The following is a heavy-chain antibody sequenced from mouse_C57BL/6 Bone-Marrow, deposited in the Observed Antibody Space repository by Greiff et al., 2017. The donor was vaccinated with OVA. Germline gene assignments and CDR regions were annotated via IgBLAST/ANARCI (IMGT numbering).Heavy chain of an antibody. CDR2: IFPGSGST. V-gene: IGHV1-75*01. D-gene: IGHD2-2*01. CDR1: GYTFTDYY. J-gene: IGHJ2*01. CDR3: ARGGYEGLDFDY. Sequence: QVQLQQSGPELVKPGASVKISCKASGYTFTDYYINWVKQNPGQGLEWIGWIFPGSGSTYYNEKFKGKATLTVDKSSSTAYMLLSSLTSEDSAVYYCARGGYEGLDFDYWGQGTTLTVSS.